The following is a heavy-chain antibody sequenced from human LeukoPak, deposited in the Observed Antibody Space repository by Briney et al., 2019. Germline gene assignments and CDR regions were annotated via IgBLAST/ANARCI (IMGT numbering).Heavy chain of an antibody. CDR3: VPLKGDIAVVVY. CDR2: ISGSSSYI. D-gene: IGHD2-15*01. Sequence: GGSLRLSCAASGFTFSTYNMNWVRQAPGKGLEWVSSISGSSSYIYYADSVKGRFTISRDNSKNTLYLQMNSLRVEDTAVYYCVPLKGDIAVVVYWGQGTLVTVSS. V-gene: IGHV3-21*01. J-gene: IGHJ4*02. CDR1: GFTFSTYN.